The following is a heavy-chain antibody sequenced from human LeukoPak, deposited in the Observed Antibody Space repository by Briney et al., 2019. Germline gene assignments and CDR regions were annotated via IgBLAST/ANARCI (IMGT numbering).Heavy chain of an antibody. CDR1: GFTFSSYS. V-gene: IGHV3-21*01. CDR2: ISSSTSYI. Sequence: GGSLRLSCAASGFTFSSYSMNWVRQAPGKGLEWVSIISSSTSYIYYADSVRGRFTISRDNAKNSLYLQMDSLRAEDTAVYYRARDTKSYYDILTGTFDSWGQGTLVTVSS. D-gene: IGHD3-9*01. J-gene: IGHJ4*02. CDR3: ARDTKSYYDILTGTFDS.